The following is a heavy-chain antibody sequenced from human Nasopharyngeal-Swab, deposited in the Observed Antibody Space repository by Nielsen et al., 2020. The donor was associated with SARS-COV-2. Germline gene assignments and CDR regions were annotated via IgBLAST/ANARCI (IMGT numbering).Heavy chain of an antibody. D-gene: IGHD3-22*01. CDR1: GFTFSSYG. CDR2: ISYDGSNK. J-gene: IGHJ3*02. CDR3: AKGEAYYYDGKAFDI. Sequence: GGSLRLSCVTSGFTFSSYGMHWVRQAPGKGLEWMAVISYDGSNKYYADSVKGRFTISRDNSKNTLYLQMNSLRAEDTAVYYCAKGEAYYYDGKAFDIWGQGTMVTVSS. V-gene: IGHV3-30*18.